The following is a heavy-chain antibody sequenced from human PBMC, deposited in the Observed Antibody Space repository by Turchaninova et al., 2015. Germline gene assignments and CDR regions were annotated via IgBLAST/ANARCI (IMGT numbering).Heavy chain of an antibody. CDR1: GLTFSYYV. D-gene: IGHD2-15*01. Sequence: QVQLVGFGGGGVQAGGSLGLLWPAGGLTFSYYVSHWVRQDPCKWLEWVAGISHDGSETYVVDSVKGRFSISRDNSKSTLYLQMNSLRPDDTAVYHCARAGYCNGGSCYFYFDSWGQGTLVTVSS. CDR2: ISHDGSET. J-gene: IGHJ4*02. V-gene: IGHV3-30*03. CDR3: ARAGYCNGGSCYFYFDS.